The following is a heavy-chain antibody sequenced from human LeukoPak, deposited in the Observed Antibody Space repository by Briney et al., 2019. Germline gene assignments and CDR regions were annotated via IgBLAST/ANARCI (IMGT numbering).Heavy chain of an antibody. Sequence: SETLSLTCTVSGGSISSYYWSWIRQPPGKGLEWIGYIYYSGSTNYNPSLKSRVTISVDTSKNQFSLKLSSVTAADTAVYCCASGYYDFWSGPQNWYFDLWGRGTLVTVSS. J-gene: IGHJ2*01. CDR3: ASGYYDFWSGPQNWYFDL. CDR1: GGSISSYY. D-gene: IGHD3-3*01. V-gene: IGHV4-59*08. CDR2: IYYSGST.